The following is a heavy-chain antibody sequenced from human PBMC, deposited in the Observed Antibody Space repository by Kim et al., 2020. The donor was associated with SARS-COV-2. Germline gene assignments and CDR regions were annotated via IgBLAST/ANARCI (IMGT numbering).Heavy chain of an antibody. D-gene: IGHD3-10*01. CDR1: GFTFSSYG. Sequence: GGSLRLSCAASGFTFSSYGMHWVRQAPGKGLEWVAVISYDGSNKYYADSVKGRFTISRDNSKNTLYLQMNSLRAEDTAVYYCANAYGSGSYSNGYWGQGTLVTVSS. CDR2: ISYDGSNK. V-gene: IGHV3-30*18. J-gene: IGHJ4*02. CDR3: ANAYGSGSYSNGY.